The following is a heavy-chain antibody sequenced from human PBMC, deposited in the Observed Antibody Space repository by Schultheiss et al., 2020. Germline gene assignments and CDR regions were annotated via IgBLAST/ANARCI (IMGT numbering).Heavy chain of an antibody. J-gene: IGHJ4*02. CDR3: CGAGLDY. V-gene: IGHV3-7*01. CDR2: IGQDGSEK. D-gene: IGHD2-21*01. Sequence: GGSMRLSCAASGLTFSRYWMSWVRQAPGKGREWVANIGQDGSEKYYVDSVKGRFTISRDNAKSSLYLQMNSLRAEDTAVYYCCGAGLDYWGQGTLVTVSS. CDR1: GLTFSRYW.